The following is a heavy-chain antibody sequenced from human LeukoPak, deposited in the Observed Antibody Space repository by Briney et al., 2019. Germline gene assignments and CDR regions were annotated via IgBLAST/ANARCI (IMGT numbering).Heavy chain of an antibody. V-gene: IGHV1-18*04. CDR1: GYTFTSYG. J-gene: IGHJ4*02. CDR3: ARGGGRGFGEFSPIDY. D-gene: IGHD3-10*01. CDR2: SSAYNGNT. Sequence: ASVTVSCKASGYTFTSYGISWVRQAPGQGLEWMGWSSAYNGNTNYAQKLQGRGTMTTDTSTSTAYMELRSLRSDDTAVYYCARGGGRGFGEFSPIDYWGQGTLVTVSS.